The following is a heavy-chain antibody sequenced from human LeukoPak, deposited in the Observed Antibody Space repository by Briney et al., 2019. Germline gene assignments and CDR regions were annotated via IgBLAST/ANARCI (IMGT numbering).Heavy chain of an antibody. CDR3: VDSLYV. CDR1: DYTLTSHG. D-gene: IGHD2-8*01. CDR2: ISANNDNA. Sequence: ASVKVSCKATDYTLTSHGISWVRPAPGQGLEWVGWISANNDNAKHPENLQGRVTMTTDTSTSTAYMELRSLISDNTAIYYCVDSLYVWGQGTLVTVSS. V-gene: IGHV1-18*01. J-gene: IGHJ4*02.